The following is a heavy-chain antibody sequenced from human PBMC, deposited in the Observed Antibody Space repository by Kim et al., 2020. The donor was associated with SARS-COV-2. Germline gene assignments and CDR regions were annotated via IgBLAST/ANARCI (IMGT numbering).Heavy chain of an antibody. CDR1: GYTFTSYG. J-gene: IGHJ5*02. CDR2: ISAYNGNT. Sequence: ASVKVSCKASGYTFTSYGISWVRQAPGQGLEWMGWISAYNGNTNYAQKLQGRVTMTTDTSTSTAYMELRSLRSDYTAVYYCARDIGYSYSDWFDPWGQGTLVTVSS. D-gene: IGHD5-18*01. CDR3: ARDIGYSYSDWFDP. V-gene: IGHV1-18*01.